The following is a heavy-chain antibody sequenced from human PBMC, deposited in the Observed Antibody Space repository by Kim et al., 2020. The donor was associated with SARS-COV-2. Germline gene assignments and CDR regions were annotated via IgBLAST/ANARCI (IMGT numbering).Heavy chain of an antibody. Sequence: GGSLRLSCAASGFTFSSYAMSWVRQAPGKGLEWVSAISGSGGSTYYADSVKGRFTISRDNSKNTLYLQMNSLRAEDTAVYYCAKDPFWGYDSSGSFDYWGQGTLVTVSS. CDR1: GFTFSSYA. CDR3: AKDPFWGYDSSGSFDY. D-gene: IGHD3-22*01. CDR2: ISGSGGST. V-gene: IGHV3-23*01. J-gene: IGHJ4*02.